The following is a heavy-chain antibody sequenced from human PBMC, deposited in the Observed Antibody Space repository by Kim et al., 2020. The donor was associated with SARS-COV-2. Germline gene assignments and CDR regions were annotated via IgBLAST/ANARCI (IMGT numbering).Heavy chain of an antibody. D-gene: IGHD3-10*01. Sequence: ASVKVSCKASGYTFTSYAMNWVRQAPGQGLEWMGWINTNTGNPTYAQGFTGRFVFSLDTSVSTAYLQISSLKAEDTAVYYCARDRGEWLLFFWYYYGSGSARNDAFDIWGQGTMVTVSS. J-gene: IGHJ3*02. CDR2: INTNTGNP. CDR1: GYTFTSYA. CDR3: ARDRGEWLLFFWYYYGSGSARNDAFDI. V-gene: IGHV7-4-1*02.